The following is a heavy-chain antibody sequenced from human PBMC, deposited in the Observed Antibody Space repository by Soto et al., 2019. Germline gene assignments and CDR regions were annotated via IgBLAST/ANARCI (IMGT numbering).Heavy chain of an antibody. CDR1: GYTFTGYY. CDR3: ARGPNSSSWYTLWRRHFDY. D-gene: IGHD6-13*01. J-gene: IGHJ4*02. V-gene: IGHV1-2*04. Sequence: GASVKVSCKASGYTFTGYYMHWVRQAPGQGLEWMGWINPNSGGTNYAQKFQGWVTMTRDTSISTAYMELSRLRSDDTAVYYCARGPNSSSWYTLWRRHFDYWGQGTLVTVSS. CDR2: INPNSGGT.